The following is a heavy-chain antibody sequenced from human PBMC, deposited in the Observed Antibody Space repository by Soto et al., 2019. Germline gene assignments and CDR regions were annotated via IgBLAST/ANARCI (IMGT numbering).Heavy chain of an antibody. V-gene: IGHV3-21*01. J-gene: IGHJ6*03. CDR2: ISSSSSYI. CDR3: ARDGRKDIVVVVAASHYYMDV. CDR1: GFTFSSYS. Sequence: GGSLRLSCAASGFTFSSYSMNWVRQAPGKGLEWVSSISSSSSYIYYADSVKGRFTISRDNAKNSLYLQMNSLRAEDTAVYYCARDGRKDIVVVVAASHYYMDVWGKGTTVTVSS. D-gene: IGHD2-15*01.